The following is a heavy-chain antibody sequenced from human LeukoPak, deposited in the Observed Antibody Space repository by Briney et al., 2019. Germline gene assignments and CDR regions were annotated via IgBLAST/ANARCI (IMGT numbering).Heavy chain of an antibody. CDR1: GGSISSTSYY. J-gene: IGHJ6*03. D-gene: IGHD4-17*01. V-gene: IGHV4-39*07. CDR3: ARDQVAGADYYYYYMDV. Sequence: PSETLSLTCTVSGGSISSTSYYWGWLRQPPGKGLEWIGSIYYSGSTYYNPSLKGRVTISADTSKNQFSLKLSSVTAADTAVYYCARDQVAGADYYYYYMDVWGKGTTVTVSS. CDR2: IYYSGST.